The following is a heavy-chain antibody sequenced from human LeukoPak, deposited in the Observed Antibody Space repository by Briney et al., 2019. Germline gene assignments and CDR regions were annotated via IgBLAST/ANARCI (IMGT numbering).Heavy chain of an antibody. J-gene: IGHJ4*02. Sequence: GESLKISCKGSGYSFTSYWIGWVRQMPGKGLEWMGIIYPGDSDTRYSLSFQGQVTISADKSISTAYLQWSSLKASDTAMYYCVRQGDNYYDSSGYYPLDYWGQGTLVTVSS. CDR1: GYSFTSYW. CDR2: IYPGDSDT. V-gene: IGHV5-51*01. CDR3: VRQGDNYYDSSGYYPLDY. D-gene: IGHD3-22*01.